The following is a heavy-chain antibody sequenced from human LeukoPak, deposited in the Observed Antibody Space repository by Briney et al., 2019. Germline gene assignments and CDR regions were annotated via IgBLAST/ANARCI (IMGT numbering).Heavy chain of an antibody. CDR2: INHSGST. V-gene: IGHV4-34*01. J-gene: IGHJ4*02. D-gene: IGHD3-10*01. CDR1: GGSFSGYY. CDR3: ARPSYGSGSYSY. Sequence: PSETLSLTCAVYGGSFSGYYWSWIRQPPGKGLEWIGEINHSGSTNYNPSLKSRVTISVDTSKNQFSLKLSSVTAADTAVYYCARPSYGSGSYSYWGQGTLVTVSS.